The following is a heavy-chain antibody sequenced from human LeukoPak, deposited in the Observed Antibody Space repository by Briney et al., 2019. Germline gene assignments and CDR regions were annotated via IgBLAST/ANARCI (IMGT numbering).Heavy chain of an antibody. CDR1: GFTISCYA. Sequence: GGSQRLSCAASGFTISCYAMSWVRPAPGKGLEGVSAISGSGDSTNYADSVGGRFTISRDNSKNTLYLQMNSLRAEDTAVYYCAKVDCSSTSCSNSSHYYDLDVWGQGTTVTVSS. J-gene: IGHJ6*02. D-gene: IGHD2-2*01. CDR3: AKVDCSSTSCSNSSHYYDLDV. V-gene: IGHV3-23*01. CDR2: ISGSGDST.